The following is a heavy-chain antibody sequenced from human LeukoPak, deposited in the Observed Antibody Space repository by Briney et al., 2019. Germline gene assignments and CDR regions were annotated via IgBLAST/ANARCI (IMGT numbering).Heavy chain of an antibody. Sequence: GGSLRLSCAGSGFTFTRFWMHWVRQAPGKGLVWVSRINVEGTTTTYADSVEGRFTISRDENTLYLQMNHLRVDDTAVYYCTRGGEEPFDYWGQGTLVNVSS. CDR1: GFTFTRFW. J-gene: IGHJ4*02. V-gene: IGHV3-74*01. CDR2: INVEGTTT. D-gene: IGHD3-10*01. CDR3: TRGGEEPFDY.